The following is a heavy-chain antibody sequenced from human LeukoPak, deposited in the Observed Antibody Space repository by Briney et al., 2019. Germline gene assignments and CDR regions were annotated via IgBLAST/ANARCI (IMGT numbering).Heavy chain of an antibody. CDR1: GGSISSSSYY. CDR3: ARATWELRFVYAY. V-gene: IGHV4-39*07. Sequence: SETLSLTCTVSGGSISSSSYYWGWIRQPPGKGLEWIGSIYYSGSTYYNPSLKSRVTISVDTSKNQFSLKLSSVTAADTAVYYCARATWELRFVYAYWGQGTLVTVSS. CDR2: IYYSGST. J-gene: IGHJ4*02. D-gene: IGHD1-7*01.